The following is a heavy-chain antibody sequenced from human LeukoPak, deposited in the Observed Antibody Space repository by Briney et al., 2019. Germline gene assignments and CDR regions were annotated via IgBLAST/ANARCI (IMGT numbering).Heavy chain of an antibody. J-gene: IGHJ4*02. V-gene: IGHV3-30*04. Sequence: PGGSLRLSCAASGFTFSSYAMHWVRQAPGKGLEWVAVISYDGSNKYYADSVKGRFTISRDNSKNTLYLQMNSLRAEDTAVYYCARTLLWFGELSNPGYWGQGTLVTVSS. CDR2: ISYDGSNK. CDR3: ARTLLWFGELSNPGY. D-gene: IGHD3-10*01. CDR1: GFTFSSYA.